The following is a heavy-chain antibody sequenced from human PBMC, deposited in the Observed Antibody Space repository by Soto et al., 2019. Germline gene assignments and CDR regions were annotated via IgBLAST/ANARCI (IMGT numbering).Heavy chain of an antibody. CDR1: GGSISSSSYY. D-gene: IGHD6-19*01. V-gene: IGHV4-39*01. Sequence: SETLSLTCTVSGGSISSSSYYWGWIRQPPGKGPEWIGSIYYSGSTYYNPSLKSRVTISVDTSKNQFSLKLSSVTAADTAVYYCARQGVAGLYYYYYMDVWGKGTTVTVSS. CDR2: IYYSGST. CDR3: ARQGVAGLYYYYYMDV. J-gene: IGHJ6*03.